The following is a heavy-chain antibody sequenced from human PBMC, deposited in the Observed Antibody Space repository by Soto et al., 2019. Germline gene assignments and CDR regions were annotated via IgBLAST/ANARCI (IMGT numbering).Heavy chain of an antibody. D-gene: IGHD5-18*01. V-gene: IGHV3-33*01. CDR2: IWYDGSNK. CDR1: GFIFRNYG. Sequence: QVQLVESGGGVVQPGRSLRLSCAASGFIFRNYGIHWVRQAPGKGLEWVAVIWYDGSNKYYADSVKGRFTISRDNSKNTLYLKMNSLRAEDTAVYYCARSESGFKYGLYYFDCWGQGTLVTVSS. CDR3: ARSESGFKYGLYYFDC. J-gene: IGHJ4*02.